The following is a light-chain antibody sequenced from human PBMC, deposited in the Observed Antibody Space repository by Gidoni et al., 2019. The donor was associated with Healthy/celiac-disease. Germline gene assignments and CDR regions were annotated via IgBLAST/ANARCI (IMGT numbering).Light chain of an antibody. J-gene: IGKJ1*01. CDR3: QQYGSSPTWT. CDR1: QSVSSSY. V-gene: IGKV3-20*01. Sequence: EIVWTQTPGTLSLSPGERATLSCRASQSVSSSYLAWYQQKPGQAPRLLIYGASSRATGIPDRFSGSGSGTDFTLTISRLEPEDFAVYYCQQYGSSPTWTFGQXTKVEIK. CDR2: GAS.